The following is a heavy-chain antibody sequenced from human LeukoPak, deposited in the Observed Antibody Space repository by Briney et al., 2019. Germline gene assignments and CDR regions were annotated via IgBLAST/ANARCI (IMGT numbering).Heavy chain of an antibody. Sequence: PSKTLSLTCAVYGGSFSGYYWSWIRQPPGKGLEWIGEINHSGSTNYNPSLKSRVTISVDTSKNQFSLKLSSVTAADTAVYYCNINSSEDYWGQGTLVTVSS. J-gene: IGHJ4*02. CDR3: NINSSEDY. V-gene: IGHV4-34*01. D-gene: IGHD3-22*01. CDR1: GGSFSGYY. CDR2: INHSGST.